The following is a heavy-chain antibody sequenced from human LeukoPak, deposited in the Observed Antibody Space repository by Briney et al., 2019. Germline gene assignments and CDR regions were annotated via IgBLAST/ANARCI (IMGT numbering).Heavy chain of an antibody. D-gene: IGHD4-17*01. CDR1: GFTFSSYA. J-gene: IGHJ4*02. Sequence: GGSLRLSCAASGFTFSSYAMHWVRQAPDKGLEWVAVTSYDGSSKYFAKSVKGRFTISRDNSKNTLYLQMNSLRTEDTAVYYCAKDSVTTLDYWGQGTLVTVSS. CDR3: AKDSVTTLDY. CDR2: TSYDGSSK. V-gene: IGHV3-30*18.